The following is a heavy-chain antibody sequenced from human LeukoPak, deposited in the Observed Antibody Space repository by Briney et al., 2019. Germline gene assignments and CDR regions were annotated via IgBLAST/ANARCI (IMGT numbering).Heavy chain of an antibody. V-gene: IGHV1-69*13. CDR3: ARDLCSGGSCYPPLGFDY. J-gene: IGHJ4*02. D-gene: IGHD2-15*01. CDR2: IIPIFGTA. Sequence: VASVKVSCKASVGTFSSYAISWVRQAPGQGLEWMGGIIPIFGTANYAQKFQGRVTITADESTSTAYMELSSLRSEDTAVYYCARDLCSGGSCYPPLGFDYWGQGTLVTVSS. CDR1: VGTFSSYA.